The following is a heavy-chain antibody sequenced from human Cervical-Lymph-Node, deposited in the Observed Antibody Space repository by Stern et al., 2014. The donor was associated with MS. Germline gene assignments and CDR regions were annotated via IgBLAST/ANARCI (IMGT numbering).Heavy chain of an antibody. CDR2: ISGYNDNT. V-gene: IGHV1-18*01. CDR1: GYTFTSYG. Sequence: VQLVESGAEVKKPGASVKVSCEASGYTFTSYGISWVRQAPGQGLEWMGWISGYNDNTKYTQKVQGRVTMTTDTSTSTAYMELRSLRSDDTAVYYCARDSIAVPAKTGDYWGQGTLGTVSS. D-gene: IGHD2-15*01. CDR3: ARDSIAVPAKTGDY. J-gene: IGHJ4*02.